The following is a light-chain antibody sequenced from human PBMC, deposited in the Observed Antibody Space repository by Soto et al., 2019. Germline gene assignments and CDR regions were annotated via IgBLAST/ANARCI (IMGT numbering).Light chain of an antibody. CDR1: QSVSSN. J-gene: IGKJ5*01. Sequence: EIVMTQSPATLSVSPGERATLSCRASQSVSSNLAWYQQKPGQAPRLLIYDASKRASGFPARFSGSGSGTEFTLTIGSLQSEDFAVYFCQQYHNWPPITFGQGTRLEIK. CDR2: DAS. V-gene: IGKV3D-15*01. CDR3: QQYHNWPPIT.